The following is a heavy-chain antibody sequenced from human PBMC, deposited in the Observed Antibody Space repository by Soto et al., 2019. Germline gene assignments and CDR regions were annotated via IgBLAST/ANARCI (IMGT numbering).Heavy chain of an antibody. Sequence: SLRLSCAGSGFTFRSYGMHWARQAPGKGLEWVAVISYDGSDKYYGDSVKGRFTISRDDSKNTLYLQMNSLRVEDTAIYYCAKTAGYDYVWGSSGLDPWGQGTLVTVSS. D-gene: IGHD3-16*01. CDR1: GFTFRSYG. CDR3: AKTAGYDYVWGSSGLDP. J-gene: IGHJ5*02. CDR2: ISYDGSDK. V-gene: IGHV3-30*18.